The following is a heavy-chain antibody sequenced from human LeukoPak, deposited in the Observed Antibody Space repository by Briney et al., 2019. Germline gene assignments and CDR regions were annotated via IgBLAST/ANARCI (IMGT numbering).Heavy chain of an antibody. D-gene: IGHD3-22*01. Sequence: PGGSLRLSCAASGFPFSDYYMSWIRQAPGKGLEWVSAISGSGGSTYYADSVKGRFTISRDNSKNTLYLQMNSLRAEDTAVYYCAKDNGGYYYGDSYYFDYWGQGTLVTVSS. CDR1: GFPFSDYY. CDR3: AKDNGGYYYGDSYYFDY. CDR2: ISGSGGST. J-gene: IGHJ4*02. V-gene: IGHV3-23*01.